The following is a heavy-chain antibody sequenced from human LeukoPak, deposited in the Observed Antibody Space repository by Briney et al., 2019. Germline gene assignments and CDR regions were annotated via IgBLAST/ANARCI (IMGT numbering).Heavy chain of an antibody. J-gene: IGHJ4*02. CDR2: ISNDGSRK. CDR1: GFTFSRHG. Sequence: GGSLRLSCAPSGFTFSRHGMHWVRQAPGKGLEWVAIISNDGSRKYYAHSVEGRFTISRDNSKNTLYLQMDSLRAEDTAVYYCARDSNYYDSSGYYWEYWGQGTLVTVSS. CDR3: ARDSNYYDSSGYYWEY. D-gene: IGHD3-22*01. V-gene: IGHV3-30*03.